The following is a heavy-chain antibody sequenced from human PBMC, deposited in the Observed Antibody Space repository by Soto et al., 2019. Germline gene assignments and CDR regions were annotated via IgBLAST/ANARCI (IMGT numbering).Heavy chain of an antibody. CDR3: ARGEAWLLSWFDP. J-gene: IGHJ5*02. CDR1: GGTFSSYA. V-gene: IGHV1-69*01. D-gene: IGHD2-2*01. CDR2: IIPIIGTA. Sequence: QVQLVQSGAEVKKPGSSVKVSCKASGGTFSSYAISWVRQAPVQGLEWMGGIIPIIGTANYARQFQGRVTITADESTSTAYMELSSLRSEDTAVYYCARGEAWLLSWFDPWGQGTLVTVSS.